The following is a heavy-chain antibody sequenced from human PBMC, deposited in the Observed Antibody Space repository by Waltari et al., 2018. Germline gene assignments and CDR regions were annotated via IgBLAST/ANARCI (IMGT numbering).Heavy chain of an antibody. Sequence: QVQLQESGPGLVTPSGTLSLTCAVSGGSISSGDLWSWVRQPPGKGLEWMGDIYHSGTTNYNPSLESRVTISIDNPKNHFSLKLRSVTAANTAMYYCAREREGGIRGQYGLDVWGQGTTVTVSS. V-gene: IGHV4-4*02. CDR2: IYHSGTT. CDR3: AREREGGIRGQYGLDV. J-gene: IGHJ6*02. D-gene: IGHD3-16*02. CDR1: GGSISSGDL.